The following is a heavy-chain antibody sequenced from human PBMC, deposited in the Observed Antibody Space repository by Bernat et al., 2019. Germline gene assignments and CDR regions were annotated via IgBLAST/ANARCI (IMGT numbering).Heavy chain of an antibody. CDR3: AGHSGVGNGFDP. CDR2: IKQDGSEK. Sequence: EVQLVESGGGLVQPGGSLRLSCAASGFTFSSYWMSWVRQAPGKGLEWVANIKQDGSEKYYVDSVKGRFTISRDNAKNSLYLQMNSLRAEDTAVNYCAGHSGVGNGFDPWGREPWSPSPQ. J-gene: IGHJ5*02. D-gene: IGHD3-10*01. CDR1: GFTFSSYW. V-gene: IGHV3-7*01.